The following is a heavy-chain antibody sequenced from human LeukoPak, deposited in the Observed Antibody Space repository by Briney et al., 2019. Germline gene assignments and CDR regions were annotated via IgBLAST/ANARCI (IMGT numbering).Heavy chain of an antibody. CDR3: AKPLRFGEMGYYGMDV. V-gene: IGHV3-30*18. Sequence: PGGSLRLSCAASGFTFSSYGMHWVRQAPGKGLECVAVISYDGSNKYYADSVKGRFTISRDNSKNTLYLQMNSLRAEDTAVYYCAKPLRFGEMGYYGMDVWGKGTTVTVSS. CDR2: ISYDGSNK. CDR1: GFTFSSYG. J-gene: IGHJ6*04. D-gene: IGHD3-10*01.